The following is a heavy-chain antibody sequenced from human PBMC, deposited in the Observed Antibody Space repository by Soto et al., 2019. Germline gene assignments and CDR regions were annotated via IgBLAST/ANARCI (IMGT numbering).Heavy chain of an antibody. CDR3: ARGRYGDY. CDR2: ISAHNGNT. CDR1: GYDFTTYG. Sequence: VHLVQSGAEVKKPGASVKVSCKGSGYDFTTYGITWVRQAPGQGLEWMAWISAHNGNTDYAQKLQGRVTVTRDTSTSTAYMELRSLRSDDTAMYYCARGRYGDYWGQGALVTGSS. D-gene: IGHD1-1*01. V-gene: IGHV1-18*01. J-gene: IGHJ4*02.